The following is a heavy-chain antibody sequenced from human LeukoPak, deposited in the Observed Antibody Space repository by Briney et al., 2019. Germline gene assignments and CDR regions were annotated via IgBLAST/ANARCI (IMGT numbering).Heavy chain of an antibody. CDR2: INPSGGST. Sequence: GASVKVSCKASGYTFTSYYMHWVRQAPGQGLEWMGIINPSGGSTSYAQKFQGRVTMTRNTSISTAYMELSSLRSEDTAVYYCARGSYTYYYYYYGMDVWGQGTTVTVSS. V-gene: IGHV1-46*01. J-gene: IGHJ6*02. D-gene: IGHD3-10*01. CDR3: ARGSYTYYYYYYGMDV. CDR1: GYTFTSYY.